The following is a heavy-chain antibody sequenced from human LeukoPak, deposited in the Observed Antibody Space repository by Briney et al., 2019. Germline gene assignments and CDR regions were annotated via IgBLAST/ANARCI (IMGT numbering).Heavy chain of an antibody. V-gene: IGHV1-69*04. CDR1: GGTFSSYA. D-gene: IGHD3-22*01. CDR3: ARGAGSDYYDSSGYYPLGY. Sequence: SVKVSCKASGGTFSSYAISWVRQAPGQGLEWMGRINPILGIANYAQKFQGRVTITADKSTSTAYMELSSLRSEDTAVYYCARGAGSDYYDSSGYYPLGYWGQGTLVTVSS. J-gene: IGHJ4*02. CDR2: INPILGIA.